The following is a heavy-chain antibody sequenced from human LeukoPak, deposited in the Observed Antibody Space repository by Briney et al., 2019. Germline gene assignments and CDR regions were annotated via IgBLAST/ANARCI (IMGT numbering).Heavy chain of an antibody. CDR2: ISGSSSNT. D-gene: IGHD2-15*01. Sequence: GGSLRLSCAASGFTFSGFYMSWIRQAPGKGLESISYISGSSSNTNYADSVKGRFTISRDNAKKSLYLQMNSLRAEDTAVYYCTRHPAEGDYWGQGTLVTVSS. V-gene: IGHV3-11*03. CDR1: GFTFSGFY. CDR3: TRHPAEGDY. J-gene: IGHJ4*02.